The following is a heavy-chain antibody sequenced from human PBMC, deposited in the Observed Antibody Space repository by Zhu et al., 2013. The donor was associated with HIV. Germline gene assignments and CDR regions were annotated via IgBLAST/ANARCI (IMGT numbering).Heavy chain of an antibody. CDR3: ARDGESGWSGYYPKISAFDAFDI. J-gene: IGHJ3*02. CDR1: GGTFSSYA. D-gene: IGHD3-3*01. V-gene: IGHV1-69*06. CDR2: IIPIFGTA. Sequence: QVQLVQSGAEVKKPGSSVKVSCKASGGTFSSYAISWVRQAPGQGLEWMGGIIPIFGTANYAQKFQGRVTITADKSTSTAYMELSSLRSEDTAVYYCARDGESGWSGYYPKISAFDAFDIWGQGTMVTVSS.